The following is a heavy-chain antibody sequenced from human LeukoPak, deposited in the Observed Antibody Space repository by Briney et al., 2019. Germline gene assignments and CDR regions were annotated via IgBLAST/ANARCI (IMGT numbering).Heavy chain of an antibody. Sequence: GGSLRLSCAASGFTFSSYAMSWVRQAPGKGLEWVSAISGSGGSTYHADSVKGRFTISRDNSKNTLYLQMNSLRAEDTAVYYCAKDLYGSGSYFDYWGQGTLVTVSS. J-gene: IGHJ4*02. V-gene: IGHV3-23*01. CDR1: GFTFSSYA. CDR2: ISGSGGST. D-gene: IGHD3-10*01. CDR3: AKDLYGSGSYFDY.